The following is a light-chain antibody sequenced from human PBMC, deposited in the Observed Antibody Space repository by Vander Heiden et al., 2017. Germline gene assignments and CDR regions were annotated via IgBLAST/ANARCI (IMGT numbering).Light chain of an antibody. CDR1: QSLLHGNGYNY. CDR2: LGS. V-gene: IGKV2-28*01. CDR3: MQALQTPIT. Sequence: MVRTQSPLPLPVTPGEPASISCRSTQSLLHGNGYNYLDWYLQKPGQPPQLLIYLGSTRDSGVPDRFSGSGSGTDFTLKISRVEAEDVGVYYCMQALQTPITFGQGTRLEIK. J-gene: IGKJ5*01.